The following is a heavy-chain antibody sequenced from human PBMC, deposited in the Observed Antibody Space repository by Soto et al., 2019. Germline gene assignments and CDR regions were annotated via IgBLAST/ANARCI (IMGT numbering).Heavy chain of an antibody. CDR3: ARDRGYDAHDYYYNAMDV. Sequence: LRLSCVASGFTFRTYTMNWVRQAPGKGLEWVSGIRGFSPYTFYAESVKGRFTISRDNAKNSLYLQMNSLGVEDTAVYYCARDRGYDAHDYYYNAMDVWGQGTTVTVS. D-gene: IGHD2-15*01. CDR2: IRGFSPYT. V-gene: IGHV3-21*01. J-gene: IGHJ6*02. CDR1: GFTFRTYT.